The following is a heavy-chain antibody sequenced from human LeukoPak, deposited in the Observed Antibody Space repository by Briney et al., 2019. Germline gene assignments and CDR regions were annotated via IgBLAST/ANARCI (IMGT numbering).Heavy chain of an antibody. CDR2: IYYSGST. V-gene: IGHV4-39*07. Sequence: SETLSLTCTVSGGSISSSSYYWGWIRQPPGKGLEWIGSIYYSGSTYYNPSLKSRVTISVDTSKNQFSLKLGSVTAADTAVYYCARHSLRGGDAFDIWGQGTMVTVSS. D-gene: IGHD3-10*01. J-gene: IGHJ3*02. CDR3: ARHSLRGGDAFDI. CDR1: GGSISSSSYY.